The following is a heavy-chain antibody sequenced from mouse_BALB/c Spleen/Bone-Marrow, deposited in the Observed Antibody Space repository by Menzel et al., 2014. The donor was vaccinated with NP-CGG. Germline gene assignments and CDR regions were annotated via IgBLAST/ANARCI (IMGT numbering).Heavy chain of an antibody. D-gene: IGHD1-1*01. CDR3: ARYYYGSSLFDY. J-gene: IGHJ2*01. Sequence: EVQLQQSGAELVKPGASVKLSCTASGFNIKDTYMHWVKQRPEQGLEWTGRIDPANGNTKYDPKFQGKATITADTSSNTAYLQLSSLTSEDTAVYYRARYYYGSSLFDYWGQGTTLTVSS. V-gene: IGHV14-3*02. CDR1: GFNIKDTY. CDR2: IDPANGNT.